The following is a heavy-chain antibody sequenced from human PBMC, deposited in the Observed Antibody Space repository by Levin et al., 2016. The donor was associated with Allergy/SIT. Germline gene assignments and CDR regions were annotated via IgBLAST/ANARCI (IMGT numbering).Heavy chain of an antibody. CDR3: ARDRCTGGSCYFIDS. D-gene: IGHD2-15*01. V-gene: IGHV3-48*04. CDR2: ISSSSSTI. Sequence: GGSLRLSCAASGFSFNSYTMNWVRQAPGKGLEWISYISSSSSTIFYADSVKGRFTISGDNAQSSLYLQMNSLRAEDTAVYYCARDRCTGGSCYFIDSWGQGTLVTVSS. CDR1: GFSFNSYT. J-gene: IGHJ4*02.